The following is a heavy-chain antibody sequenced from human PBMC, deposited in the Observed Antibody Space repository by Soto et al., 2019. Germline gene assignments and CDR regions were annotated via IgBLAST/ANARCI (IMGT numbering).Heavy chain of an antibody. V-gene: IGHV4-30-2*01. CDR1: GGSISSGGFS. CDR3: ARETDY. Sequence: TLSLTCAVSGGSISSGGFSWSWIRQPPGKGLEWIGYMYHSGSTYYNPSLKSRVTISIDRSKNQFSLKLSSVTAADTAVYYCARETDYWGQGILVTVSS. CDR2: MYHSGST. J-gene: IGHJ4*02.